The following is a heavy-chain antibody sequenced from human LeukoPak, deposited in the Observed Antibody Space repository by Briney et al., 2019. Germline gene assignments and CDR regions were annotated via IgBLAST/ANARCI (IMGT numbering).Heavy chain of an antibody. CDR3: AREIDYYGSGSYYNHYGMDV. CDR1: GFTFNTYS. J-gene: IGHJ6*02. D-gene: IGHD3-10*01. V-gene: IGHV3-21*01. Sequence: GGSLRLSCAASGFTFNTYSMNWVRQAPGKGLEWVSSISDNSNYIYYSDSVEGRFTISRDNAKNSLYLQMNSLRAEDTAVYYCAREIDYYGSGSYYNHYGMDVWGQGTTVTVSS. CDR2: ISDNSNYI.